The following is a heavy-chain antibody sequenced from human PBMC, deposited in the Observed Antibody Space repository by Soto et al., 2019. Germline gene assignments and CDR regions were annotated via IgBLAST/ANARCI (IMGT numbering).Heavy chain of an antibody. Sequence: QVQLVQSGTEVKKPGSSVKVSYTASGGTFSSYTINWVRQAPGHGPEWMGRFIPMVGMTNYAQKFQGRVTFSADKSTSTLYMHLNSLRSEDTAVYYCATNYGSGSTHFDYWGQGTLVTVSS. CDR1: GGTFSSYT. CDR3: ATNYGSGSTHFDY. V-gene: IGHV1-69*02. CDR2: FIPMVGMT. D-gene: IGHD3-10*01. J-gene: IGHJ4*02.